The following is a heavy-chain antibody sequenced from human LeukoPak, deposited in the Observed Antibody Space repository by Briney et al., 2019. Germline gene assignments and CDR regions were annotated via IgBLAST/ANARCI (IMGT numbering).Heavy chain of an antibody. CDR3: ASEKGTILTGNWFDP. Sequence: GGSLRLSCAASGFTFSSYSMNWVRQAPGKGLEWVSSISSSSSYIYYADSVKGRFTISRDNAKNSLYLQMNSLRDEDTAVYYCASEKGTILTGNWFDPWGQGTLVTVSS. V-gene: IGHV3-21*01. D-gene: IGHD3-9*01. CDR2: ISSSSSYI. J-gene: IGHJ5*02. CDR1: GFTFSSYS.